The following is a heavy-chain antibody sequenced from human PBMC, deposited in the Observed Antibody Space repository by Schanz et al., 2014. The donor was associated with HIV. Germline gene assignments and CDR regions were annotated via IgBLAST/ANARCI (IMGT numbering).Heavy chain of an antibody. Sequence: EVQLLESGGGLVQPGGSLRLSCAASGFTFSSYAMTWVRQAPGKGLEWISYITNSGNRMNYADSVKGRFTTSRDNAKNSLYLQMNTLRADDTAVYYCARDKSNLGMDSWGQGTLVTVSP. CDR3: ARDKSNLGMDS. V-gene: IGHV3-48*04. CDR1: GFTFSSYA. J-gene: IGHJ5*01. CDR2: ITNSGNRM.